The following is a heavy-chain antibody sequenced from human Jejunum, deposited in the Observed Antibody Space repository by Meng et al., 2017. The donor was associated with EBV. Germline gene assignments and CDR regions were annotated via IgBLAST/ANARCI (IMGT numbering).Heavy chain of an antibody. Sequence: QVHPQTPGPGLVKPSGTLALTCAVSPDCISSYEWWSWVRQPPGKGLEWLGEINQVGSTYYTPSLKSRVTISIDTSKRQFSLRLNSMTAADTAVYYCARASSERLLDYWGQGTLVTVSS. D-gene: IGHD1-14*01. CDR1: PDCISSYEW. CDR2: INQVGST. J-gene: IGHJ4*02. V-gene: IGHV4-4*02. CDR3: ARASSERLLDY.